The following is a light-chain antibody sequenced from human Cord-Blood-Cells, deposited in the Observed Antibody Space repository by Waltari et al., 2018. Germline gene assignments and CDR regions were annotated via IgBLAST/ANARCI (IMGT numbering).Light chain of an antibody. CDR3: QQSYSTLFT. CDR2: AAS. Sequence: DIQMTQSPSSLSASVGDRVTITCRASQSISSYLNWYQQKPGKAPKPLIYAASSLQSGVPSRFSGSGSGTDFTLTISSLQPEDFATYYCQQSYSTLFTFGPGTKWISN. CDR1: QSISSY. J-gene: IGKJ3*01. V-gene: IGKV1-39*01.